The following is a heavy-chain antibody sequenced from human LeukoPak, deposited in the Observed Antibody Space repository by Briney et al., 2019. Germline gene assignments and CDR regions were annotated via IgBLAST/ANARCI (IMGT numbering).Heavy chain of an antibody. CDR2: IIPILGIA. Sequence: VASVKVSCKASGGTFSSYAISWVRQAPGQGLEWMGRIIPILGIANYAQKFQGRVTITADKSTSTAYMELNSLRSEDTAVYYCASELTSDDCGDYYFDYWGQGTLVTVSS. J-gene: IGHJ4*02. V-gene: IGHV1-69*04. D-gene: IGHD4-17*01. CDR1: GGTFSSYA. CDR3: ASELTSDDCGDYYFDY.